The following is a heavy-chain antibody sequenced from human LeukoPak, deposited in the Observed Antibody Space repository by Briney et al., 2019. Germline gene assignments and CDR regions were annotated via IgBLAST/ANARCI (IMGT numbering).Heavy chain of an antibody. CDR2: IYHTGST. V-gene: IGHV4-38-2*02. CDR1: GYSINSGYY. D-gene: IGHD3-10*01. CDR3: ARALKLWFGELSD. Sequence: KPSETLSLTCTDSGYSINSGYYWGWIRQPPGKGLEWIGSIYHTGSTYYNPSLKRPVTMSVDTSKNQFSLKLSSVTAADTAVYYCARALKLWFGELSDWGQGTLVTVSS. J-gene: IGHJ4*02.